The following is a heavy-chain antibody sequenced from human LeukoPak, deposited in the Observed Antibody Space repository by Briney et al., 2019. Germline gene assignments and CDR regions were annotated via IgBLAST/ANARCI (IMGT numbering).Heavy chain of an antibody. CDR3: ARDMVCGGDCYFDY. J-gene: IGHJ4*02. V-gene: IGHV3-48*01. D-gene: IGHD2-21*02. CDR2: ISSSSSTI. CDR1: GFTFSSYS. Sequence: PGGSLRLSCAASGFTFSSYSMNWVRQAPGKGLEWVSYISSSSSTIYYADSVKGRFTISRDNSKNTLYLQMNSLRAEDTAVYYCARDMVCGGDCYFDYWGQGTLVTVSS.